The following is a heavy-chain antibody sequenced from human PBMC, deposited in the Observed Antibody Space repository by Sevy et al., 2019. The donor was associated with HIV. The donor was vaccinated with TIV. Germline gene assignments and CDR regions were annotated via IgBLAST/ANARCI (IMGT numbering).Heavy chain of an antibody. V-gene: IGHV4-59*08. CDR1: GGSISSYY. Sequence: SETLSLTCTVSGGSISSYYWSWIRQPPGKGLEFIGWIHYSGKTKYNPSLSSRVSMSVDTSRNQFSLKLYSLTAADTALYYCARHASQGDYPLDLWGQGTLVTVSS. CDR3: ARHASQGDYPLDL. D-gene: IGHD4-17*01. J-gene: IGHJ4*02. CDR2: IHYSGKT.